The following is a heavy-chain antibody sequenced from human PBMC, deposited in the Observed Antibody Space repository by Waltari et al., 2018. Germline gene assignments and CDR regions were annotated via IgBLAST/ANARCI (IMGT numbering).Heavy chain of an antibody. CDR1: GYRFSSDW. CDR2: MYPGDSDT. J-gene: IGHJ5*02. V-gene: IGHV5-51*01. Sequence: EVQLVQSGAEVKKPGESLKISCKASGYRFSSDWIVWVRQMPGTGLEWLGMMYPGDSDTSYSPSFEGQVTIAADKFINTAYLMLKSLKTSDTAMYYCAKGGIPNWFDPWGQGTLVTVSS. CDR3: AKGGIPNWFDP. D-gene: IGHD6-25*01.